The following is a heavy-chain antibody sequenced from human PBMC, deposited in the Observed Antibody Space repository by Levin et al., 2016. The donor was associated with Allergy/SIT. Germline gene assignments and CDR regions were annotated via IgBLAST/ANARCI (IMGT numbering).Heavy chain of an antibody. J-gene: IGHJ6*03. Sequence: ASVKVSCKASGYTFTSYAMHWVRQAPGQRLEWMGWINAGNGNTKYSQKFQGRVTITRDTSASTAYMELSSLRSEDTAVYYCASHDYRLTHTYYYYYYMDVWGKGTTVTVSS. CDR3: ASHDYRLTHTYYYYYYMDV. CDR2: INAGNGNT. D-gene: IGHD4-11*01. CDR1: GYTFTSYA. V-gene: IGHV1-3*01.